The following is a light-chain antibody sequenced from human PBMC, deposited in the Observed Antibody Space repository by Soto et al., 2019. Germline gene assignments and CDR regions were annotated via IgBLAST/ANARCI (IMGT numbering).Light chain of an antibody. CDR1: QSISSY. Sequence: DIQMTQSPSSLSASVGDRVTITCRASQSISSYLNWYQQKPGKALKLLIYAASSLESGVPSRFSGSGSGTDFTLTISSLQPEDFATYYCQQDYSYPLTFGGGTKVDIK. V-gene: IGKV1-39*01. J-gene: IGKJ4*01. CDR3: QQDYSYPLT. CDR2: AAS.